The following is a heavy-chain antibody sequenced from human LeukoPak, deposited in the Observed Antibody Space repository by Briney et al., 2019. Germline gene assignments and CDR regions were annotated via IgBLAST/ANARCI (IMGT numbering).Heavy chain of an antibody. CDR2: SYTATNT. CDR3: AKIPGRVTYYYYMDV. V-gene: IGHV4-61*02. J-gene: IGHJ6*03. D-gene: IGHD2-21*01. Sequence: PSQTLSLTCTVSGGSISSSSYYWSWLRQPPGKGLEWISSSYTATNTNYYPSLKVRVSVSVDTSKYPLSLRLKSAAAADTALCFCAKIPGRVTYYYYMDVWGKGTTVTISS. CDR1: GGSISSSSYY.